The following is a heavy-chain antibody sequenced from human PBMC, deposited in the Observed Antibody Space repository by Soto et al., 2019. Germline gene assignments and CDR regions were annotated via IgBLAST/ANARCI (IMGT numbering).Heavy chain of an antibody. J-gene: IGHJ6*02. CDR3: ARLQGSKRFYHGMDV. V-gene: IGHV5-51*01. CDR1: AYTFTNFC. Sequence: PGEAMKLSSTASAYTFTNFCSGWVRQVPGKGLEWMGTIYPGDSDTRYSPSFQGQVTFSADKSISTAYVQWSSLKASDTAIYYCARLQGSKRFYHGMDVWGRGTTVTVSS. CDR2: IYPGDSDT.